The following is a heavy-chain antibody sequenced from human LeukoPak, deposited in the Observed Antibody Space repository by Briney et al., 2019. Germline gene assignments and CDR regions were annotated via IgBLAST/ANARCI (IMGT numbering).Heavy chain of an antibody. CDR2: IYTSGST. J-gene: IGHJ4*02. D-gene: IGHD2-2*01. Sequence: SETLSLTCTVSGGSISSAHGFWSWIRQPAGKGLEGIGRIYTSGSTDYNPSLKTRVTISVDTSKSQFSLRLSSVIAADTAVYYCARLEYLAAPFDCWGQGTLVTVSS. CDR3: ARLEYLAAPFDC. CDR1: GGSISSAHGF. V-gene: IGHV4-61*02.